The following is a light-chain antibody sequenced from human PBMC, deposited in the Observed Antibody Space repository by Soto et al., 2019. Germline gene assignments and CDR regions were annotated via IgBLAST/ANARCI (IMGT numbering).Light chain of an antibody. Sequence: EIVLSHSPATLSVSTGERATLYCRASQSVSSKLAWYQHRPGQAPRLLIYDTATRAAGIPARFSGSGSGTDFTLTISILQSEDVAFHDYQQYKNWHSVTFGQGTQL. CDR2: DTA. J-gene: IGKJ5*01. V-gene: IGKV3-15*01. CDR3: QQYKNWHSVT. CDR1: QSVSSK.